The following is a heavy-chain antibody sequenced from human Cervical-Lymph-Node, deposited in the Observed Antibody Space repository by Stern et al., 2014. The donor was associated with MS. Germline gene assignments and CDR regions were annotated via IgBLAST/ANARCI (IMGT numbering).Heavy chain of an antibody. V-gene: IGHV1-69*01. CDR1: GGTFSNYA. CDR3: AGDRHSSGFDH. CDR2: TNPLFGTT. J-gene: IGHJ4*02. D-gene: IGHD3-22*01. Sequence: QVQLVESGAEVKKPGSSVTVSCKASGGTFSNYAITWFRQAPGRGLEWMGDTNPLFGTTNYAQKFQGRVTMTAHESTATAYMELSGLRSEGTAVYYCAGDRHSSGFDHWGQGTLVTVSS.